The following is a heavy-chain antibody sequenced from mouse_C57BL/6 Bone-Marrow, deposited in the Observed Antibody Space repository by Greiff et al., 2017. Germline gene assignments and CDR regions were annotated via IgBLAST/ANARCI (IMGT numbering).Heavy chain of an antibody. Sequence: VKLMESGAGLARPGASVKLSCKASGYTFTSYGISWVKQRTGQGLEWIGEIYPRSGNTYYNEKFKGKATLTADKSSSTAYMELRSLTSEDSAVYFCARRGGPRWYFDVWGTGSTVTVSS. V-gene: IGHV1-81*01. CDR2: IYPRSGNT. CDR3: ARRGGPRWYFDV. J-gene: IGHJ1*03. CDR1: GYTFTSYG.